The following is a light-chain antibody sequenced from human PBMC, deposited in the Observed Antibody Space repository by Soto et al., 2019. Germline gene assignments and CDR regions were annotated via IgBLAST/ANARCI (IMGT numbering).Light chain of an antibody. CDR1: QSVSNN. CDR3: QQYNNWWT. Sequence: EIVMTQSPATLSVSPGERATLSCRASQSVSNNLAWYQKKPGQAPRLLISGASTRATGIPARCSGSGSGTEFTLTISSLQSEDFAVYYCQQYNNWWTFGQGTRVEIK. J-gene: IGKJ1*01. CDR2: GAS. V-gene: IGKV3-15*01.